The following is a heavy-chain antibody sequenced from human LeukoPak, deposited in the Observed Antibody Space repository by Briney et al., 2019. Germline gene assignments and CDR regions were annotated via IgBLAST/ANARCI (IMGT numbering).Heavy chain of an antibody. CDR3: ARVTDPRYNWFDP. CDR2: IHTSGST. J-gene: IGHJ5*02. D-gene: IGHD2-21*02. V-gene: IGHV4-4*07. CDR1: GASISSYY. Sequence: SSETLSLTSTVSGASISSYYWTWIRQPAGQGPEWIGRIHTSGSTNYNPSLKSRVNMSVDTSKNQFSLKLNSVTAADTAVYYCARVTDPRYNWFDPWGQGTLVTVSS.